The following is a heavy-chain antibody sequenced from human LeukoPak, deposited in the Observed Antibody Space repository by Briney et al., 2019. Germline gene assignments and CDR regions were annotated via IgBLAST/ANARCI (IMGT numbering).Heavy chain of an antibody. Sequence: ASVKVSCTASGYTFTSYYMHWVRQAPGQGLEWMGIINPSGGSTSYAPKFQGRVTMTRDTSTSTVYMELSSLRSEDTAVYYCARDSSSSVGPYWGQGTLVTVSS. V-gene: IGHV1-46*01. CDR3: ARDSSSSVGPY. J-gene: IGHJ4*02. CDR1: GYTFTSYY. CDR2: INPSGGST. D-gene: IGHD6-6*01.